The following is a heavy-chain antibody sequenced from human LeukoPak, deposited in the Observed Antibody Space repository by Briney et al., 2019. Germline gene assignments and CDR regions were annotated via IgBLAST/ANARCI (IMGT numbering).Heavy chain of an antibody. CDR2: IYTSGST. CDR1: GGSISSYY. D-gene: IGHD3-10*01. J-gene: IGHJ6*03. Sequence: SETLSLTCTVSGGSISSYYWSWIRQPAGKGLEWIGRIYTSGSTNYNPSLKSRVTMSVDTSKNQFSLKLSSVTAADTAVYYCARAVYYYGSGSYYPPYYYYYMDVWGKGTTVTISS. CDR3: ARAVYYYGSGSYYPPYYYYYMDV. V-gene: IGHV4-4*07.